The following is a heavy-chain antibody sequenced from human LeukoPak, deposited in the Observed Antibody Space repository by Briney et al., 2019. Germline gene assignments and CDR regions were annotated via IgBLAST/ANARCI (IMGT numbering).Heavy chain of an antibody. CDR1: GYTFTSYG. J-gene: IGHJ4*02. Sequence: GASVKVSCKASGYTFTSYGITWVRQAPGQGLEWMGWISPYNGNTNYAQKLQGRVTMTTDTSTSTAYMELRSLRSDDTAVYYCARSSTVVTPVDHWGQGTLVTVSS. V-gene: IGHV1-18*01. CDR3: ARSSTVVTPVDH. D-gene: IGHD4-23*01. CDR2: ISPYNGNT.